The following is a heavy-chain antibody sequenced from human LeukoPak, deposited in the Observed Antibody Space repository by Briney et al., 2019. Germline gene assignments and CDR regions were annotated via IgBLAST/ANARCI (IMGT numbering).Heavy chain of an antibody. Sequence: PGRSLRLSCAASGFTFSSYGMHWVRQAPGKGLEWVAVIRYDGSNKYYADSVKGRFTISRDNSKNTLYLQMNSLRAEDTAVYYCASGPLWFGGIGDAFDIWGQGTMVTVSS. CDR2: IRYDGSNK. J-gene: IGHJ3*02. CDR3: ASGPLWFGGIGDAFDI. CDR1: GFTFSSYG. V-gene: IGHV3-33*01. D-gene: IGHD3-10*01.